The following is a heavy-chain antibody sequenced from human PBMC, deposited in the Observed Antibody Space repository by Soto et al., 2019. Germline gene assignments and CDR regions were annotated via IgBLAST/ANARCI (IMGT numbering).Heavy chain of an antibody. V-gene: IGHV1-69*01. Sequence: QVQLVQSGAEVKKPGSSVKVSCKASGGTFSSYAISWVRQAPGQGLEWMGGIVPIFGTANYAQKFQGRVTISADEATCTAYMELSSLRSEDAAVYYGARARLAYSYDSSGDYYEFSDYWGQGTLVTVSS. J-gene: IGHJ4*02. CDR2: IVPIFGTA. D-gene: IGHD3-22*01. CDR1: GGTFSSYA. CDR3: ARARLAYSYDSSGDYYEFSDY.